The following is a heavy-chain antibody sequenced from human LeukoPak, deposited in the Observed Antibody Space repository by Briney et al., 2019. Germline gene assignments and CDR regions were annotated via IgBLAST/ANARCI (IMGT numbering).Heavy chain of an antibody. CDR1: GGSISSYY. CDR2: IYFSGTT. CDR3: ARHYYDSAYGFDP. V-gene: IGHV4-59*08. J-gene: IGHJ5*02. Sequence: SETLSLTCTVSGGSISSYYWSWIRQPPGKGLEWIGYIYFSGTTNYNPSLKSRVTMSVDTSKNQFSLKLNSVTAADTAVYYCARHYYDSAYGFDPWGQGTLVTVSS. D-gene: IGHD3-22*01.